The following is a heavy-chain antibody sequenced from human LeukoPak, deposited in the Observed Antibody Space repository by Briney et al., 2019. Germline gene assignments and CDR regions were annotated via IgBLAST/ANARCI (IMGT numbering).Heavy chain of an antibody. V-gene: IGHV1-69*13. CDR1: GYTFTSYY. Sequence: SVKVSCKASGYTFTSYYMHWVRQAPGQGLEWMGGIIPIFGTANYAQKFQGRVTITADESTSTAYMELSSLRSEDTAVYYCARVDSGYELSGYFDYWGQGTLVTVSS. D-gene: IGHD5-12*01. J-gene: IGHJ4*02. CDR3: ARVDSGYELSGYFDY. CDR2: IIPIFGTA.